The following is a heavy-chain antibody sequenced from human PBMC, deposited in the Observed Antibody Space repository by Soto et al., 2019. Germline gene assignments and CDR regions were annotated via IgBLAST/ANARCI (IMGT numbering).Heavy chain of an antibody. CDR2: ISSSSSTI. V-gene: IGHV3-48*02. CDR1: GFTFSSYS. J-gene: IGHJ6*02. Sequence: GGSLRLSCAASGFTFSSYSMNWVRQAPGKGLEWVSYISSSSSTIYYADSVKGRFTISRDNAKNSLYLQMNSLRDEDTAVYYCARTRKDYGDYESYYYYGMDVWGQGTTVTVSS. D-gene: IGHD4-17*01. CDR3: ARTRKDYGDYESYYYYGMDV.